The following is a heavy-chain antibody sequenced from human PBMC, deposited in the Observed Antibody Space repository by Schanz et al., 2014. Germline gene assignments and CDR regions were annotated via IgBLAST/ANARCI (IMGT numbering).Heavy chain of an antibody. V-gene: IGHV1-69*09. J-gene: IGHJ6*03. CDR1: GGTFSTYT. D-gene: IGHD2-2*01. CDR3: ARQGIGYQHGRYYYYMDV. CDR2: IIPILCIA. Sequence: QVQLVQSGAEVKKPGASVKVSCKASGGTFSTYTISWVRQAPGQGLEWMGRIIPILCIANYAQRFQGRVTITADKSSDTAYMELSSLRSEDTAVYYCARQGIGYQHGRYYYYMDVWGRGTTVTVSS.